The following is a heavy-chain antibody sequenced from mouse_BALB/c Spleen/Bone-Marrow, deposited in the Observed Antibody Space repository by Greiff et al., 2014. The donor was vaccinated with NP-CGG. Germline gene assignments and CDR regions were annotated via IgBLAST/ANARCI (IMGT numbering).Heavy chain of an antibody. CDR2: INPATGYT. CDR3: ARDRSYRFRATDY. J-gene: IGHJ4*01. Sequence: QVQLQQSGAELAKPGASVKMSCKASGYAFTTYWMHWVKQRPGQGLEWIGSINPATGYTEYSQKFRDRATLTADKSSSTVYMQLSSLTSEDSAVYYCARDRSYRFRATDYWGQGTSVTVSS. V-gene: IGHV1-7*01. CDR1: GYAFTTYW. D-gene: IGHD2-14*01.